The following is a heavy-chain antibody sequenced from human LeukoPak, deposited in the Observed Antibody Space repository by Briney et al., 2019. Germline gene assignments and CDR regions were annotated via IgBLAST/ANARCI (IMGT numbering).Heavy chain of an antibody. Sequence: PSETLSLTCTVSGGSISSSSYYWGWIRQPPGKGLEWIGSIYHSGSTYYNPSLKSRVTISVDTSKNQFSLKLSSVTAADTAVYYCARETVGATGDPWGQGTLVTVSS. CDR3: ARETVGATGDP. V-gene: IGHV4-39*07. CDR2: IYHSGST. CDR1: GGSISSSSYY. D-gene: IGHD1-26*01. J-gene: IGHJ5*02.